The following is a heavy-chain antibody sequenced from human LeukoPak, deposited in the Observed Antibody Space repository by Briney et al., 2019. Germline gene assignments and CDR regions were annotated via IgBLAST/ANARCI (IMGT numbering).Heavy chain of an antibody. V-gene: IGHV3-30*04. CDR2: ISYDGSNK. J-gene: IGHJ6*03. D-gene: IGHD3-10*01. CDR1: GFTFSSYA. CDR3: ARDALTSKRGKGYYYYYMDV. Sequence: GGSLRLSCAASGFTFSSYAMHWVRQAPGKGLEWVAVISYDGSNKYYADSVKGLFTISRDNSKNTLYLQMNSLRAEDTAVYYCARDALTSKRGKGYYYYYMDVWGKGTTVTVSS.